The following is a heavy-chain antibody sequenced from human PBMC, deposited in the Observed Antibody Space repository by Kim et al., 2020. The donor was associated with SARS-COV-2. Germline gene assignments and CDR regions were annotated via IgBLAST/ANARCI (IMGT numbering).Heavy chain of an antibody. CDR2: FDPEDGET. CDR3: ATDQPLDYGDYSNPTDAFDI. D-gene: IGHD4-17*01. Sequence: ASVKVSCKVSGYTLTELSMHWVRQAPGKGLEWMGGFDPEDGETIYAQKFQGRVTMTEDTSTDTAYMELSSLRSEDTAVYCCATDQPLDYGDYSNPTDAFDIWGQGTMVTVSS. J-gene: IGHJ3*02. V-gene: IGHV1-24*01. CDR1: GYTLTELS.